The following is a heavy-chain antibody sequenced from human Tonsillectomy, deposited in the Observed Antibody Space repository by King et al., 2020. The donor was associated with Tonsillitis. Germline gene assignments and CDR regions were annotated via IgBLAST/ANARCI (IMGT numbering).Heavy chain of an antibody. J-gene: IGHJ4*02. D-gene: IGHD1-20*01. V-gene: IGHV1-46*01. Sequence: QLVQSGAEVKKPGASVKVSCKASGYIFTTYNMHWVRQAPGQGLEWMGIINPSGGSTTYAQKFQGRVTMTRDKSTSTVYMEMSSLRSEDTAVYYCGREGKHNWNSFKCYYDYWGKGPLVTVSS. CDR1: GYIFTTYN. CDR3: GREGKHNWNSFKCYYDY. CDR2: INPSGGST.